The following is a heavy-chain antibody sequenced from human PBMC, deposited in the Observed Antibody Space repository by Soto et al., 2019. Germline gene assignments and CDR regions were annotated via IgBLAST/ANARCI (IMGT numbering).Heavy chain of an antibody. J-gene: IGHJ6*02. Sequence: HLLESGPRLVKPSETLSLTCTVSDGSVSSSSYSWSWIRQPPGKGLEWIGHIHHSGSTKYNPSLENRVTISAATSKNQLSPRLKSRTAADTAVYYCAGDRDILDSPPRSPHFYYAMDVWGQGTKVSVSS. CDR1: DGSVSSSSYS. D-gene: IGHD3-9*01. CDR2: IHHSGST. V-gene: IGHV4-61*01. CDR3: AGDRDILDSPPRSPHFYYAMDV.